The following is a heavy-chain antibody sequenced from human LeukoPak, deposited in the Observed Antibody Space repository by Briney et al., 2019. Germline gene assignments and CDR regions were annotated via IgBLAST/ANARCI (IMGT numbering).Heavy chain of an antibody. J-gene: IGHJ6*03. CDR2: INPDSGGT. V-gene: IGHV1-2*02. D-gene: IGHD2-2*01. Sequence: ASVKVSCKASGYTFTGYYMHWVRQAPGQGLEWMGWINPDSGGTNYAQKFQGRVTMTRDTSISTAYMELSRLRSDDTAVYYCARDFFEIVVGPAATRGCYYYMDVWGKGTTVTVSS. CDR1: GYTFTGYY. CDR3: ARDFFEIVVGPAATRGCYYYMDV.